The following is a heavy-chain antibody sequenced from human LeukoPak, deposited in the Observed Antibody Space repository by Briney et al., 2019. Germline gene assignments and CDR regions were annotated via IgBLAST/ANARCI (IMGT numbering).Heavy chain of an antibody. CDR2: IYYSGST. J-gene: IGHJ4*02. V-gene: IGHV4-38-2*01. CDR1: GYSISSGYY. D-gene: IGHD4-11*01. Sequence: PSETLSLTCAVSGYSISSGYYWGWIRQPPGKGLEWIGSIYYSGSTYYNPSLKSRVTISVDTSKNQFSLKLSSVTAADTAVYYCARRTVTTWGVDYWGQGTLVTVSS. CDR3: ARRTVTTWGVDY.